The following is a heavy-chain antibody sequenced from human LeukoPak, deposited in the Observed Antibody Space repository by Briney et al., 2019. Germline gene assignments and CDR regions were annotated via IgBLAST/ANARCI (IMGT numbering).Heavy chain of an antibody. CDR1: GFTFRNHW. V-gene: IGHV3-7*01. J-gene: IGHJ4*02. CDR2: ITPDGSGD. Sequence: GGSLRLSCAASGFTFRNHWMSWVRQAPGRGLEWVASITPDGSGDYYLDSVKGRFTISRDNAENSLFLHMSSLGAEDTAVYYCARLMGTVTTYDYWGQGTLVTVSS. CDR3: ARLMGTVTTYDY. D-gene: IGHD1-7*01.